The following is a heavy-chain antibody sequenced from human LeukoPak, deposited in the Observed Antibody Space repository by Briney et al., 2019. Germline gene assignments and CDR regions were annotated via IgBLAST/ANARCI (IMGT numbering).Heavy chain of an antibody. CDR1: GYTFTDYL. Sequence: ASVKVSCMASGYTFTDYLMYWVRQAPGQGLEWMGWINPNSGDTDYAQQFHGRVTVTRDTSITTAYMELSSLRSDDTAVYYCARGYTAPHTSIDYWGQGTLVTVSS. CDR3: ARGYTAPHTSIDY. CDR2: INPNSGDT. D-gene: IGHD5-18*01. J-gene: IGHJ4*02. V-gene: IGHV1-2*02.